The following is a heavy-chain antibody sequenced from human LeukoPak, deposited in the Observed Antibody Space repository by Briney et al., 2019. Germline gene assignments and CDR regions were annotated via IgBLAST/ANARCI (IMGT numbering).Heavy chain of an antibody. CDR1: GFTFSSHS. J-gene: IGHJ4*02. D-gene: IGHD2-2*01. V-gene: IGHV3-21*01. CDR2: ISPSGNYI. Sequence: KPGGSLRLSCAASGFTFSSHSMNWVRQAPGKGLEWVSSISPSGNYIYYADSVEGRFTISRDNAKNSLYLQMNSLRGEDTAVYYCARDLSSSTSCYSYWGQGTLVTVSS. CDR3: ARDLSSSTSCYSY.